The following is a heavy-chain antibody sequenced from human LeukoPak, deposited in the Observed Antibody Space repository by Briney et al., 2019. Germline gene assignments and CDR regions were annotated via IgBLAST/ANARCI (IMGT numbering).Heavy chain of an antibody. V-gene: IGHV3-23*01. CDR2: ISGSGGST. CDR3: AKDLFVKHYYDFWSGYSNFDY. CDR1: GFTFSSYA. J-gene: IGHJ4*02. D-gene: IGHD3-3*01. Sequence: QPGGSLRLSCAASGFTFSSYAMSWVRQAPGKGLEWVSAISGSGGSTYYADSVKGRFTISRDNSKNTLYLQMSSLRAEDTAVYYCAKDLFVKHYYDFWSGYSNFDYWGQGTLVTVSS.